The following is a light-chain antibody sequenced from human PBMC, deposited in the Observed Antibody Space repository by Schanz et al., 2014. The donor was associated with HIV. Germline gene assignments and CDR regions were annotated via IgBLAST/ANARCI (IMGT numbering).Light chain of an antibody. V-gene: IGKV3D-15*01. CDR3: QQYDKWPT. Sequence: EIVMTQSPVTLSVSPGERVTLSCRASQSVNNNLAWYQQKSGQPPRLLIYGASTRATGIPARFSGSGSGTEFTLTISSLQSEDFAVYYCQQYDKWPTFGQGTRLDIK. CDR2: GAS. CDR1: QSVNNN. J-gene: IGKJ5*01.